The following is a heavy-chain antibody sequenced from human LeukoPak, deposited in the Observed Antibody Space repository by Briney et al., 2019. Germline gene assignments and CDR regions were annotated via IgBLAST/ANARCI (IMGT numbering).Heavy chain of an antibody. V-gene: IGHV3-23*01. D-gene: IGHD3-16*01. CDR3: GLSMGGS. J-gene: IGHJ5*02. CDR2: ISGSGGRT. Sequence: GGSLRLSCAASGFTFSSYPMNWVRQAPGKGLEWVSAISGSGGRTYYADSVKGRFTISRDNSKNTVFLQMNSLRADDTAAYYCGLSMGGSWGQGTLVTVSS. CDR1: GFTFSSYP.